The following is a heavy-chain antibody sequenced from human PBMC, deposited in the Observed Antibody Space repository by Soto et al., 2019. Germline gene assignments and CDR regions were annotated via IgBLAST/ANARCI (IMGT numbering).Heavy chain of an antibody. V-gene: IGHV4-30-2*01. J-gene: IGHJ4*02. CDR2: IYHSGST. Sequence: SVTLSLTCAVSGGSISSGGYSGTWIRQPAGKGLEGIGYIYHSGSTYSTPSLKSPVTIPVDRSKNQFSLKLTSVTAAHTAVYYCARRYDYVWGRSGYFDYWGQGTLVTVSS. CDR3: ARRYDYVWGRSGYFDY. CDR1: GGSISSGGYS. D-gene: IGHD3-16*01.